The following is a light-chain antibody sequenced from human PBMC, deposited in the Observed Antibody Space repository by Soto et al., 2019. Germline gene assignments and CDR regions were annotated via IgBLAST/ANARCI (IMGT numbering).Light chain of an antibody. CDR3: SSYTSSSTGGV. CDR2: DVS. Sequence: QSALTQPASVSGSPGQSITISCTGTSSDFGGYNYVSWYQQHPGKAPKLMIYDVSNRPSGVSNRFSGSKSGNTASLTISGLQAEDEADYYCSSYTSSSTGGVFGTGTKVTVL. V-gene: IGLV2-14*01. J-gene: IGLJ1*01. CDR1: SSDFGGYNY.